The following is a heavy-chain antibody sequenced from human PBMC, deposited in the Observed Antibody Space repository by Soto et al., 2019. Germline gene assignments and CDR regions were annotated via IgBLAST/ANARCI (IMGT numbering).Heavy chain of an antibody. D-gene: IGHD2-15*01. CDR1: GFTFSSYT. J-gene: IGHJ2*01. Sequence: PGGSLRLSCAASGFTFSSYTMNWVRQAPGKGLEWVANIKQDGSEKYYVDSVKGRFTISRDNAKNSLYLQMNSLRAEDTAVYYCARAYSYWYFDLWGRGTLVTVSS. CDR2: IKQDGSEK. V-gene: IGHV3-7*01. CDR3: ARAYSYWYFDL.